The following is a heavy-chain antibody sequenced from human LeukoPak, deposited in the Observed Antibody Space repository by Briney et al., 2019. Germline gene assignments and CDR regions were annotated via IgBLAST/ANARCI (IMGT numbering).Heavy chain of an antibody. CDR2: INHSGST. J-gene: IGHJ5*02. CDR3: AGPRFPGIAVAGTSRWYDP. Sequence: PSETLSLTCAVYGGSFSGYYWSWIRQPPGKGLEWIGEINHSGSTNYNPSLKSRVTISVDTSKNQFSLKLSSVTAADTAVYYCAGPRFPGIAVAGTSRWYDPWGQGTLVTVSS. CDR1: GGSFSGYY. V-gene: IGHV4-34*01. D-gene: IGHD6-19*01.